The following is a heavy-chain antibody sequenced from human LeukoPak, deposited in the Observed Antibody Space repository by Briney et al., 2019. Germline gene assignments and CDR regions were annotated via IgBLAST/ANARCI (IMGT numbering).Heavy chain of an antibody. CDR1: GFTFSSYA. Sequence: GGSLRLSCATSGFTFSSYAMNWVRQAPGKGLEWVSSITGSGGTTYYADSVKGRFTISSDKSKNTLYLQMKRLRAEDTAIYYCAKDIGGNSGTLDYWGQGALVTVSS. V-gene: IGHV3-23*01. CDR3: AKDIGGNSGTLDY. CDR2: ITGSGGTT. J-gene: IGHJ4*02. D-gene: IGHD4-23*01.